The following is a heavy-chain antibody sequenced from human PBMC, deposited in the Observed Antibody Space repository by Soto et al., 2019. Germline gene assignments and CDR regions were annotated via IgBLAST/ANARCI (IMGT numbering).Heavy chain of an antibody. J-gene: IGHJ5*02. V-gene: IGHV1-3*01. CDR2: INAGNGNT. CDR1: GYTFTSYA. CDR3: ARVADVLLWFGNWFDP. D-gene: IGHD3-10*01. Sequence: ASVKVSCKASGYTFTSYAMHWVRQAPGQRLEWMGWINAGNGNTKYSQKFQGRVTITRDTSASTAYMELSSLRSEDTAVYYCARVADVLLWFGNWFDPCGQGTLVTVSS.